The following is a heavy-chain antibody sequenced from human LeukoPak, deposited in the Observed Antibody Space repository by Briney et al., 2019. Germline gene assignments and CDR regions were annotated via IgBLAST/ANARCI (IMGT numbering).Heavy chain of an antibody. V-gene: IGHV4-31*03. CDR1: GASLSSGGYH. CDR3: ARTGYCSSSSCDEDYGMDV. J-gene: IGHJ6*02. D-gene: IGHD2-2*01. CDR2: IYFTGRI. Sequence: SQTLSLTCSVSGASLSSGGYHWSWIRQRPGKGLEWIGFIYFTGRILYNPSLKSRVTISQDTSQNQFFLKMTSMTAADTAVYFCARTGYCSSSSCDEDYGMDVWGQGTTVTVS.